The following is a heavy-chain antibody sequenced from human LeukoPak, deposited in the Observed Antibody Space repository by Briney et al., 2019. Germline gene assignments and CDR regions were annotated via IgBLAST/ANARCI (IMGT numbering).Heavy chain of an antibody. CDR2: IYYSGST. Sequence: SETLSPTCTVSGGSISSGDYYWSWIRQPPGKGLERIGYIYYSGSTYYNPSLKSRVTISVDTSKNQFSLKLSSVTAADTAVYYCARDGGSDSSGYHYWGQGTLVTVSS. J-gene: IGHJ4*02. V-gene: IGHV4-30-4*08. CDR1: GGSISSGDYY. CDR3: ARDGGSDSSGYHY. D-gene: IGHD3-22*01.